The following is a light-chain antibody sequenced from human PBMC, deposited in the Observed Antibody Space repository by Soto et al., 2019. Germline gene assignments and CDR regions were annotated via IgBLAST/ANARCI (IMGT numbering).Light chain of an antibody. Sequence: DIQMPEYASTLYASVGDRVTITCRASQSISSWLAWYKQKPGKAPKRLIHKASRLESGVPSRFSGSGSGTEFPITISSLQPDDFATYYSQQYNSYSLTVGGGTKVEIK. V-gene: IGKV1-5*03. CDR3: QQYNSYSLT. J-gene: IGKJ4*02. CDR2: KAS. CDR1: QSISSW.